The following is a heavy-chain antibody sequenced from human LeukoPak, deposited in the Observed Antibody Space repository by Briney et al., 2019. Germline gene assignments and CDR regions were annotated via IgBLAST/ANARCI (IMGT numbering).Heavy chain of an antibody. V-gene: IGHV3-23*01. CDR2: ISGSGGST. CDR1: GFTFSSYA. Sequence: PGGSLRLSCAASGFTFSSYAMSWVRQAPGKGLEWVSAISGSGGSTHYADSVKGRFTISRDNSKNTLYLQMNSLRAEDTAVYYCAKGSWLLDWFDPWGQGTLVTVSS. J-gene: IGHJ5*02. CDR3: AKGSWLLDWFDP. D-gene: IGHD6-13*01.